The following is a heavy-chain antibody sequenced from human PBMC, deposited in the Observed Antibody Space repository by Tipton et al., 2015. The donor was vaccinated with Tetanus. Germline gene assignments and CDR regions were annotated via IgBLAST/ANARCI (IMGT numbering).Heavy chain of an antibody. Sequence: TLSLTCTVSGGPISSGDYYWSWIRQHPGKGLEWIGYIFYNGRTDSNPSLKSRVNISVDRSKNQFYLKLKSVTAADTDVYFCARAPVGGGGRGDWFDPWGPGTLVAVSP. CDR2: IFYNGRT. CDR1: GGPISSGDYY. D-gene: IGHD3-16*01. CDR3: ARAPVGGGGRGDWFDP. V-gene: IGHV4-31*03. J-gene: IGHJ5*02.